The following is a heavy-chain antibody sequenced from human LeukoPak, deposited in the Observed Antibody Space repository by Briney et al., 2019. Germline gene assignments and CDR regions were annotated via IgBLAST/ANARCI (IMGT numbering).Heavy chain of an antibody. V-gene: IGHV3-48*01. CDR1: GFTFSSYS. Sequence: GSLRLSCAASGFTFSSYSMNWVRQAPGKGLEWVSYISSSSSTIYYADSVKGRFTISRDNAKNSLYLQMNSLRAEDTAVYYCAREAPYDSSGYYYGALDYWGQGTLVTVSS. CDR2: ISSSSSTI. D-gene: IGHD3-22*01. J-gene: IGHJ4*02. CDR3: AREAPYDSSGYYYGALDY.